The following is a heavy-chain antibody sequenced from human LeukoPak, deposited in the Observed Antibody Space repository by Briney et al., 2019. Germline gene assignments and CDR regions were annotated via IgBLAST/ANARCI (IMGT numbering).Heavy chain of an antibody. J-gene: IGHJ6*02. CDR3: ARGVWRQLERRMGSYYYYGMDV. D-gene: IGHD1-1*01. V-gene: IGHV4-4*07. CDR2: IYTSGST. CDR1: GGSISSYY. Sequence: PSETLSLTCTVSGGSISSYYWSWIRQPAGKGLEWIGRIYTSGSTNYNPSLKSRVTMSVDTSKNQFSLKLSSVTAADTAVYYCARGVWRQLERRMGSYYYYGMDVWGQGTTVTVSS.